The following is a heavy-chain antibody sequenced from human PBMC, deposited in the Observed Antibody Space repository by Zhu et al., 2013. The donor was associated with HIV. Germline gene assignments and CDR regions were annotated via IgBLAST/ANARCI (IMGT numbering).Heavy chain of an antibody. CDR2: IDPRNGDT. J-gene: IGHJ2*01. Sequence: QVHLVQSGAEVKKPGASVKVSCKASGYAFTDYFLHWVRQAPGQGFEWLGWIDPRNGDTLYSPKFQGRVTMTRDTSISTAYMELSRLRSDDTAVYYCAREFAAADPWYFDLWGRGTLVTVSS. CDR1: GYAFTDYF. CDR3: AREFAAADPWYFDL. V-gene: IGHV1-2*02. D-gene: IGHD2-15*01.